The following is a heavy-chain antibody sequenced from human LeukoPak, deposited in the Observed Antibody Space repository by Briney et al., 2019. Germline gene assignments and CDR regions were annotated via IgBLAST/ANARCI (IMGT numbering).Heavy chain of an antibody. CDR2: IYPGDSDT. J-gene: IGHJ4*02. CDR3: ARRRYDSSGYPFDY. V-gene: IGHV5-51*01. D-gene: IGHD3-22*01. Sequence: GESLKISCKGSGYRFSNYWIGWVRQMPGKGLEWMGIIYPGDSDTPYSPSFQGQVTISANKSIRTAYLQWSSLKASDTAIYYCARRRYDSSGYPFDYWGQGTLVTVSS. CDR1: GYRFSNYW.